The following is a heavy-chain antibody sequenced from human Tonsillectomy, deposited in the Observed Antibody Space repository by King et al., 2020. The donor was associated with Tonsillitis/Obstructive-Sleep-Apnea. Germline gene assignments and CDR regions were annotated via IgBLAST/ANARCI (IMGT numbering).Heavy chain of an antibody. V-gene: IGHV1-18*01. CDR2: ISAYNGNT. CDR1: GYTFTSYG. J-gene: IGHJ6*03. D-gene: IGHD3-10*01. Sequence: VQLVESGAEVKKPGASVKVSCKASGYTFTSYGISWVRQAPGQGLEWMGWISAYNGNTNYAQKLQGRVTMTTDTSTSTAYMELRGLRSDDTAVYYCARDWDGSGSYQQTHYYYYYMDVWGKGTTVTVSS. CDR3: ARDWDGSGSYQQTHYYYYYMDV.